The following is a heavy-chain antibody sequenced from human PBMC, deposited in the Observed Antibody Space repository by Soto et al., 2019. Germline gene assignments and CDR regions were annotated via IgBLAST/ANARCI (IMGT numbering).Heavy chain of an antibody. CDR2: IYYSGST. CDR1: GGSISSYY. D-gene: IGHD6-13*01. J-gene: IGHJ5*02. Sequence: SETLSLTCTVSGGSISSYYWSWIRQPPGKGLEWIGYIYYSGSTNYNPSLKSRVTISVDTSKNQFSLKLGSVTAADTAVYYCARFSSSLDWFDPWGQGTLVTVSS. V-gene: IGHV4-59*01. CDR3: ARFSSSLDWFDP.